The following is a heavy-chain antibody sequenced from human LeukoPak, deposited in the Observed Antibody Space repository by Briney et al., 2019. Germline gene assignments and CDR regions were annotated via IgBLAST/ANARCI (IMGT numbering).Heavy chain of an antibody. CDR2: INHRGST. CDR3: ARGRNYYDSSGYYPAEY. J-gene: IGHJ4*02. D-gene: IGHD3-22*01. V-gene: IGHV4-34*01. Sequence: PSETLSLTCAVYGGSFSGYYWSWIRQPPGKGLEWIGEINHRGSTNYNPSLKSRVTISVDTSKNQFSLKLSSVTAADTAVYYCARGRNYYDSSGYYPAEYWGQGTLVTVSS. CDR1: GGSFSGYY.